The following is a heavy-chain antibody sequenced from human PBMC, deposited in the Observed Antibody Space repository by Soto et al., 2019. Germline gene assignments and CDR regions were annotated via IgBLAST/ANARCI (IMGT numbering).Heavy chain of an antibody. CDR2: IYYSGST. Sequence: SETLSITCTVSGGSISSSSYYWGCIRQPPGKGLEWIGSIYYSGSTYYNPSLKSRVTISVDTSKNKFSLKLSSVTAADTAVYYCARLSTILAAWYFDYWGQGTLVTVSS. CDR1: GGSISSSSYY. D-gene: IGHD3-3*01. V-gene: IGHV4-39*01. CDR3: ARLSTILAAWYFDY. J-gene: IGHJ4*02.